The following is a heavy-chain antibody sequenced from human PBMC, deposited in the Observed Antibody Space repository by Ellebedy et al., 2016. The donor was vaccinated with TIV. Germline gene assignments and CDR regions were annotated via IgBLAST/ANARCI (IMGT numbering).Heavy chain of an antibody. CDR1: NGSLSSGGYY. J-gene: IGHJ5*02. CDR3: ARLGRITLFARNPGFDP. D-gene: IGHD3-3*01. Sequence: SETLSLXCSVSNGSLSSGGYYWAWIRQPPGKGLEWIGSVYHSGSTYYNSSLKSRVTISVDSSNNQFSLKLTSVTAADTAVYYCARLGRITLFARNPGFDPWGQGTLVTVSA. V-gene: IGHV4-39*01. CDR2: VYHSGST.